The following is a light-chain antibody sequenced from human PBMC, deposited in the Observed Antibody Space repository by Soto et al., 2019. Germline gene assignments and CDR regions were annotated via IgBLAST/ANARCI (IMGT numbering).Light chain of an antibody. CDR1: SSNIGNNY. Sequence: QSVLMQPPSVSAAPGQTVTISCSGSSSNIGNNYVSWYQQLPGTAPKLLIYDNNKRPSGIPDRFSGSKSGTSATLGITGLQTGDEADYYCGTWDSSLSGGGVVFGGGTKLTVL. J-gene: IGLJ2*01. CDR2: DNN. V-gene: IGLV1-51*01. CDR3: GTWDSSLSGGGVV.